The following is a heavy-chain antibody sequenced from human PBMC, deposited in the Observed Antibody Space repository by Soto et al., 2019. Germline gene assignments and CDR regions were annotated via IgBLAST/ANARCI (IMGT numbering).Heavy chain of an antibody. Sequence: EVQLVESGGGLVQPGGSLRLSCAASGFTFSSYSMNWVRQAPGKGLEWVSYISSSSSTIYYADSVKGRFTISRDNAKNSLYLQMNSLRAEDTAVYYCASELTYGLFDYWGQGTLVTVSS. J-gene: IGHJ4*02. V-gene: IGHV3-48*01. D-gene: IGHD4-17*01. CDR1: GFTFSSYS. CDR3: ASELTYGLFDY. CDR2: ISSSSSTI.